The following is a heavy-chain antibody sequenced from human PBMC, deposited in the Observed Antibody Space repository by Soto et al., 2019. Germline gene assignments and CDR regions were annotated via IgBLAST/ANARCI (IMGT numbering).Heavy chain of an antibody. D-gene: IGHD3-10*01. Sequence: GSLRLSCAASGFTFSSYGMHWVRQAPGKGLEWVAVIWYDGSNKYYADSVKGRFTISRDNSKNTLYLQMNSLRAEDTAVYYCASAGPRNMVRGVINTYYYGMDVCGQGTTVTVSS. CDR1: GFTFSSYG. CDR3: ASAGPRNMVRGVINTYYYGMDV. V-gene: IGHV3-33*01. CDR2: IWYDGSNK. J-gene: IGHJ6*02.